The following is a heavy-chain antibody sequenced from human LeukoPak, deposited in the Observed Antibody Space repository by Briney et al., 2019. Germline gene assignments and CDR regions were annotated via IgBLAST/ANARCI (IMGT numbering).Heavy chain of an antibody. CDR2: INHSGST. CDR1: GGSFSGYY. Sequence: PSETLSLTCAVYGGSFSGYYWSWIRQPPGKGLEWIGEINHSGSTNYNPSLKSRVTTSVDTSKNQFSLKLSSVTAADTAVYYCARVWWLRHYFDYWGQGTLVTVSS. J-gene: IGHJ4*02. V-gene: IGHV4-34*01. D-gene: IGHD5-12*01. CDR3: ARVWWLRHYFDY.